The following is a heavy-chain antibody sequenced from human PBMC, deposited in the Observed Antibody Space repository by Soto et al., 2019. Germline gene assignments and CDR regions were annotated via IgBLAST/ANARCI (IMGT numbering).Heavy chain of an antibody. J-gene: IGHJ4*02. CDR3: ARKSGWYLSIPFDY. CDR2: INHSGST. D-gene: IGHD6-19*01. Sequence: SETLSLTCAVYGGSFSGYYWSWIRQPPGKGLEWIGEINHSGSTNYNPSLKSRVTISVDTSKNQFSLKLSSVTAADTAVYYCARKSGWYLSIPFDYWGQGTLVTVSS. V-gene: IGHV4-34*01. CDR1: GGSFSGYY.